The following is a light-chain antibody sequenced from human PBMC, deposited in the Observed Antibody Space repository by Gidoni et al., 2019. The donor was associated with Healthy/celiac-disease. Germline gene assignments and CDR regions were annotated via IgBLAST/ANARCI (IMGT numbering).Light chain of an antibody. CDR2: QDS. CDR3: QAWDSSTPE. CDR1: KLGDKY. V-gene: IGLV3-1*01. Sequence: SYELTQPPSVSVSPGQTASITCSGDKLGDKYACWYQQKPGQSPLLVIYQDSKRPSGIPERFSGSNSGNTATLTISGTQAMDEADYYCQAWDSSTPEFGGGTKLTVL. J-gene: IGLJ2*01.